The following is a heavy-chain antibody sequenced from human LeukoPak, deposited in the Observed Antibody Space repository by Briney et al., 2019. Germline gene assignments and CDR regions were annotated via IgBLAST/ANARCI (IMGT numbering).Heavy chain of an antibody. CDR2: ISSSSSYI. J-gene: IGHJ4*02. CDR1: GFKFSSYS. CDR3: AGISYSGTWSVGY. D-gene: IGHD6-6*01. V-gene: IGHV3-21*04. Sequence: GGSLRLSCAASGFKFSSYSMKWVRQAPGKGLEWVSSISSSSSYIYYADSVKGRFTISRDNSKNTVYLQMNSLRAEDTALYYCAGISYSGTWSVGYWGQGTLVTVSS.